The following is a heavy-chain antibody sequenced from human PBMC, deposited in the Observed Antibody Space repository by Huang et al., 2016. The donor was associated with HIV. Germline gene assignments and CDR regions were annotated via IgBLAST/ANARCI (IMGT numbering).Heavy chain of an antibody. J-gene: IGHJ6*03. CDR3: AGAAAGTSYYYYYMDV. D-gene: IGHD6-13*01. CDR2: INHSGST. Sequence: QVQLQQWGAGLLKPSETLSLTCAVYGGSFSGYYWSWIRQPPGKGLEWIGEINHSGSTTYNTSLKSRVTISVETSKNQFSLKLSSVTAADTAVYYCAGAAAGTSYYYYYMDVWGKGTTVTVSS. CDR1: GGSFSGYY. V-gene: IGHV4-34*01.